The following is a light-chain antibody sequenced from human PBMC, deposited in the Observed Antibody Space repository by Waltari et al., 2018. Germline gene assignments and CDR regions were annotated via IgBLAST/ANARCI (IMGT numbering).Light chain of an antibody. CDR1: SGYSNYK. V-gene: IGLV9-49*01. CDR2: VGTGGVVG. Sequence: QPVLTQPPSTSASLGASVTLTCTLSSGYSNYKVDWFQQRPGKGPRFVMRVGTGGVVGSKGDGVPDSFSGLGSGLNRYLTIKNIQEEDEGDYHCGADHGSGSSFVWVFGGGTKVTVV. CDR3: GADHGSGSSFVWV. J-gene: IGLJ3*02.